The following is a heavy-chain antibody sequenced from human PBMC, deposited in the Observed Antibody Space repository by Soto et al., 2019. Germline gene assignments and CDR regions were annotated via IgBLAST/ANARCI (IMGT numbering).Heavy chain of an antibody. J-gene: IGHJ5*02. Sequence: QVQLQESGPGLVKPSQTLSLHCSVSGGSISNSDSYWSWIRQHPGKGLEWFGYIYHTGSTYYNPSLKSRLNMSVETSKNQFSLKLTSVTAADTAVYFCARGRHYDISTGLNWFDPWGQGTLVTVSS. CDR3: ARGRHYDISTGLNWFDP. D-gene: IGHD3-9*01. V-gene: IGHV4-31*03. CDR1: GGSISNSDSY. CDR2: IYHTGST.